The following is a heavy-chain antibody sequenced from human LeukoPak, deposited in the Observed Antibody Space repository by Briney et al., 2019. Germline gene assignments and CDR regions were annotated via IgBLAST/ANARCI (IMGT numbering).Heavy chain of an antibody. CDR3: AREEFLHEIDSSGYFVY. D-gene: IGHD3-22*01. CDR1: GGSITGYY. J-gene: IGHJ4*02. Sequence: SETLSLTCTVSGGSITGYYWNWIRQPAGQGLEWLGRVYSSGVGNYNPSLTSRVTMSVDASKNQFSLKLTSLTAADTAVYYCAREEFLHEIDSSGYFVYWGQGTLVTVSS. V-gene: IGHV4-4*07. CDR2: VYSSGVG.